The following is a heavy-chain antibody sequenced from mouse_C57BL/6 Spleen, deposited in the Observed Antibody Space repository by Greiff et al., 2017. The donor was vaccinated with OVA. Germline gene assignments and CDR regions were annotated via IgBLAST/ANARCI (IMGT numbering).Heavy chain of an antibody. CDR2: IYPGDGDT. Sequence: QVQLQQSGPELVKPGASVKISCKASGYAFSSSWMNWVKQRPGKGLDWIGRIYPGDGDTNYNGKFKGKATLTADKSSSTAYMQLSSLTSEDSAVYFCARLDYYGSSDYAMDYWGQGTSVTVSS. CDR1: GYAFSSSW. J-gene: IGHJ4*01. CDR3: ARLDYYGSSDYAMDY. V-gene: IGHV1-82*01. D-gene: IGHD1-1*01.